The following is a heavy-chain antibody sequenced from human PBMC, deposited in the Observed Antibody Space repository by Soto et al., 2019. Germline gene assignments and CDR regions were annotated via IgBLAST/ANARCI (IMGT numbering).Heavy chain of an antibody. V-gene: IGHV1-69*13. CDR2: IIPIFGTA. Sequence: GASVNVSCKASGGTFSSYAISWVRQAPGQGLEWMGGIIPIFGTANYAQKFQGRVTITADESTSTAYMELSSLRSEDTAVYYCARGRGRYDSSGDPLAYNWFDPWGQGTLVTVSS. J-gene: IGHJ5*02. CDR3: ARGRGRYDSSGDPLAYNWFDP. D-gene: IGHD3-22*01. CDR1: GGTFSSYA.